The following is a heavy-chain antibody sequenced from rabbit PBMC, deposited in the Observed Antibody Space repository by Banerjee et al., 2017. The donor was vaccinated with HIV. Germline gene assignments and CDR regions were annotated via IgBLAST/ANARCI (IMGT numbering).Heavy chain of an antibody. Sequence: QEQLVESGGDLVKPGASLTLTCTASGFPFSSSYYLCWVRQAPGQGLEWIGSIYASNSGTSYYATWAKGRFTISKTSSTTVTLQLTSLTAADTATYFCARDLHQGGDLTYDYADNGYTTQAGYFDLRGQGTLVTVS. D-gene: IGHD6-1*01. CDR3: ARDLHQGGDLTYDYADNGYTTQAGYFDL. CDR1: GFPFSSSYY. CDR2: IYASNSGTS. V-gene: IGHV1S45*01. J-gene: IGHJ4*01.